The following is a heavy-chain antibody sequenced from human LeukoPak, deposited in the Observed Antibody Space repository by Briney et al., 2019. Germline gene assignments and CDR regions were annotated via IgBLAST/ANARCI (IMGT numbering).Heavy chain of an antibody. CDR1: GFTFSSYE. CDR2: ISSSGSTI. J-gene: IGHJ4*02. CDR3: ARDFYSYVNY. V-gene: IGHV3-48*03. Sequence: GGSLRLSCAASGFTFSSYEMNWVRQAPGKGLEWVSYISSSGSTIYYADSVKGRFTISRDNAKNSLYLQMNSLRAEDTAVYYCARDFYSYVNYWGQGTLVTVSS. D-gene: IGHD5-18*01.